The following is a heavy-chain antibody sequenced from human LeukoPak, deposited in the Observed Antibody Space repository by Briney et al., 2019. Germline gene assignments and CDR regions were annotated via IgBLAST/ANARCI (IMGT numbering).Heavy chain of an antibody. CDR3: ARGANSWSYRSDY. J-gene: IGHJ4*02. V-gene: IGHV3-20*04. D-gene: IGHD1-26*01. CDR2: INWNGGST. CDR1: GFTFDDYA. Sequence: GGSLRLSCAASGFTFDDYAMTWVRQAPGKGLEWVSGINWNGGSTGYADSVKGRFTISRDNAKNSLYLQMNSLSAEDTALYYCARGANSWSYRSDYWGQGTLVTVSS.